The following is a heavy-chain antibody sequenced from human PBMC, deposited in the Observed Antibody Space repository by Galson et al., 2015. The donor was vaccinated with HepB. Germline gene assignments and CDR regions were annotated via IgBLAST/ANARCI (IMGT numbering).Heavy chain of an antibody. CDR2: IWSDGRNE. V-gene: IGHV3-33*01. D-gene: IGHD5-24*01. CDR3: ARDLGGVDGDGLDV. J-gene: IGHJ6*02. CDR1: GFTFSYHG. Sequence: SLRLSCAASGFTFSYHGMHWVRQAPGKGLEWVAVIWSDGRNEHYADSVQGRFTISRDNSKNTLYLQMNSLRDDDTAVYYCARDLGGVDGDGLDVWAKGARSPSL.